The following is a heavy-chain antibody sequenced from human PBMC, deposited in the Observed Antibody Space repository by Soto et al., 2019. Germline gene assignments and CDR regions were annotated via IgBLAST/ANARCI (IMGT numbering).Heavy chain of an antibody. J-gene: IGHJ6*02. Sequence: SETLSLTCTVSGGSISSGGYYWSWIRQHPGKGLEWIGYIYYSGSTYYNPSLKSRVTISVDTSKNQFSLKLSSVTAADTAVYYCARAGGVVPAATYYYYYGMDVWVQGTTVTVSS. CDR1: GGSISSGGYY. D-gene: IGHD2-2*01. V-gene: IGHV4-31*03. CDR2: IYYSGST. CDR3: ARAGGVVPAATYYYYYGMDV.